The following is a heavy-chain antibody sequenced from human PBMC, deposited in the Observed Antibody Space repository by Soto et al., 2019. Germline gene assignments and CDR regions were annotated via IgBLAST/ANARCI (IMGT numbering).Heavy chain of an antibody. CDR1: GFTFSDYY. J-gene: IGHJ6*02. Sequence: GSLRLSCAASGFTFSDYYMSWIRQAPGKGLEWVSYISSSSSYTNYADSVKGRFTISRDNAKNSLYLQMNSLRAEDTAVYYCARDLGHYVLDVWGQGTTVTVSS. CDR3: ARDLGHYVLDV. V-gene: IGHV3-11*06. CDR2: ISSSSSYT. D-gene: IGHD3-16*01.